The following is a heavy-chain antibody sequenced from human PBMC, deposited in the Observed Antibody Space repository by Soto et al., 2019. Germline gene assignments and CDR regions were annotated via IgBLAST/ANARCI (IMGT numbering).Heavy chain of an antibody. CDR2: INPNGGST. Sequence: SVKVSCKSSGYIFTSYYIHWVRQAPGQGLEWMGIINPNGGSTSYAQKFQGRVTMTRDTSTSTVYMELSSLRSEDTAVYYCARSEGMDVWGQGTTVTVSS. CDR3: ARSEGMDV. J-gene: IGHJ6*02. V-gene: IGHV1-46*01. CDR1: GYIFTSYY.